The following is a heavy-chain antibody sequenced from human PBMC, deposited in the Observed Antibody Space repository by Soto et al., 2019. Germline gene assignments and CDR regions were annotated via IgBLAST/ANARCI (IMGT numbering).Heavy chain of an antibody. Sequence: SETLSLTCTVSGDSISSNYWSWIRQPPGKGLEWIGYIYYSGNPTYNPSFKSRVTMSVDRSKNQFSLQLDSVTAADTAVYYCARDLWGYCGTDCYPLDVWGQGTTVTVSS. J-gene: IGHJ6*02. CDR2: IYYSGNP. V-gene: IGHV4-59*01. CDR3: ARDLWGYCGTDCYPLDV. D-gene: IGHD2-21*02. CDR1: GDSISSNY.